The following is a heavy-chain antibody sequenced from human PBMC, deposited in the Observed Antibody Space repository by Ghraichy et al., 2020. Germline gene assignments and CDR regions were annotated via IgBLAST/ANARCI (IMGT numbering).Heavy chain of an antibody. D-gene: IGHD3-22*01. CDR1: GGTFSSYA. CDR3: AREEYYYDSSGAFDI. CDR2: IIPIFDTA. V-gene: IGHV1-69*13. Sequence: SVKVSCKASGGTFSSYAISWVRQAPGQGLEWMGGIIPIFDTANYAQEFQGRVTITADESTRTAYMELSSLRSDDTGVYYCAREEYYYDSSGAFDIWGQGTMVTVSS. J-gene: IGHJ3*02.